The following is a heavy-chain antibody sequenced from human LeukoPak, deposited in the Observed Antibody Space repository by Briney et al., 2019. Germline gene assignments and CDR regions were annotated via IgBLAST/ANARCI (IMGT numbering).Heavy chain of an antibody. J-gene: IGHJ4*02. Sequence: PGGSLRLSCAASGFTFRSYAMQWVRQAPGKGLEWVSSISSSSSYIYYADSVKGRFTISRDNAKNSLYLQMNSLRAEDTAVYYCARLYGLGSLYYFDYWGQGTLVTVSS. CDR3: ARLYGLGSLYYFDY. CDR2: ISSSSSYI. V-gene: IGHV3-21*01. CDR1: GFTFRSYA. D-gene: IGHD3-10*01.